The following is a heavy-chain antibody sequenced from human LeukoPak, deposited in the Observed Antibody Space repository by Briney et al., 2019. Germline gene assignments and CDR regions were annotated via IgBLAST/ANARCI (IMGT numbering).Heavy chain of an antibody. CDR3: AKAVKWLSDY. D-gene: IGHD3-22*01. Sequence: PGGSLRLSCAASGFTFSSYSMNWVRQAPGKGLEWVSYISSSSTIYYADSVKGRFTISRDNAKNSLYLQMNSLRDEDTAVYYCAKAVKWLSDYWGQGTLVTVSS. J-gene: IGHJ4*02. CDR2: ISSSSTI. CDR1: GFTFSSYS. V-gene: IGHV3-48*02.